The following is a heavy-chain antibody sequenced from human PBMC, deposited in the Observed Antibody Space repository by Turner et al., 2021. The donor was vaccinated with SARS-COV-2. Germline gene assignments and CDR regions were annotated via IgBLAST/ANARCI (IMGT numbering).Heavy chain of an antibody. J-gene: IGHJ5*02. CDR3: ARGSYCSSTKCYTGGWIDP. CDR2: RNPNSGNT. V-gene: IGHV1-8*01. Sequence: QVQLVQSAAEVKKPGASVKVSCKASGYSFTSYDINWVRQATGQGLEWMGWRNPNSGNTGYAQKFQGRVTMTRNTSISTAYMELSSLRSEDTAVYYCARGSYCSSTKCYTGGWIDPWGQGTLVTVSS. CDR1: GYSFTSYD. D-gene: IGHD2-2*02.